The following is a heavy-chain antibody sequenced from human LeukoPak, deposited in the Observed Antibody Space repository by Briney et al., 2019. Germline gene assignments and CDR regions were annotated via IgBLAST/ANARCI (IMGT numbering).Heavy chain of an antibody. CDR2: ISTYNADT. CDR1: GYTFTSYG. D-gene: IGHD6-6*01. Sequence: ASVKVSCKASGYTFTSYGISWVRQAPGQGLEWMGWISTYNADTDYAQNLQGRVTMTTDTSTSTAYMELRSLRSDDTAVYYCARDSVPSIAAAEDWGQGTLVTVSS. J-gene: IGHJ4*02. CDR3: ARDSVPSIAAAED. V-gene: IGHV1-18*01.